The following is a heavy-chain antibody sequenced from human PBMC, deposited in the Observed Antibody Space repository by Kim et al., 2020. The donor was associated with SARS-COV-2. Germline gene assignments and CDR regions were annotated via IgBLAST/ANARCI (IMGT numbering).Heavy chain of an antibody. CDR3: VRARRGGAFDM. CDR2: ITTTSTTI. V-gene: IGHV3-48*02. J-gene: IGHJ3*02. D-gene: IGHD3-16*01. Sequence: GGSLRLSCATSGFTFSAYDMHWVRQAPGKGLEWLSFITTTSTTIYYADSVEGRFTISIDNAKNSLYLQMNSLRDEDTALYYCVRARRGGAFDMWGQATMVTVSS. CDR1: GFTFSAYD.